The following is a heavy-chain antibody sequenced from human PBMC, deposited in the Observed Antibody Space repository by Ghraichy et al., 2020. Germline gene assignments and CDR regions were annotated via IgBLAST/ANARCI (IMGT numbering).Heavy chain of an antibody. D-gene: IGHD3-22*01. V-gene: IGHV2-5*02. CDR3: AHRGPPDSSGYQGYFDY. J-gene: IGHJ4*02. CDR2: IYWDDDK. CDR1: GFSLSTSGVG. Sequence: SGPTLVKPTQTLTLTCTFSGFSLSTSGVGVGWIRQPPGKALEWLALIYWDDDKRYSPSLKSRLTITKDTSKNQVVLTMTNMDPVDTATYYCAHRGPPDSSGYQGYFDYWGQGTLVTVSS.